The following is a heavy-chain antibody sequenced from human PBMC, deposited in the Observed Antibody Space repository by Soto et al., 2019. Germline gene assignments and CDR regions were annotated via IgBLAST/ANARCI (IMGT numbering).Heavy chain of an antibody. V-gene: IGHV3-7*05. CDR3: AKAMVTSSYGMDV. D-gene: IGHD5-18*01. CDR1: GFTFSNFW. CDR2: IKQDGSEK. Sequence: GGSLRLSCAVSGFTFSNFWMSWVRQAPGEGLEWVANIKQDGSEKYYVDSVKGRFTISRDNAKNSLYLQMNSLRAEDTAVYYCAKAMVTSSYGMDVWGQGTTVTVSS. J-gene: IGHJ6*02.